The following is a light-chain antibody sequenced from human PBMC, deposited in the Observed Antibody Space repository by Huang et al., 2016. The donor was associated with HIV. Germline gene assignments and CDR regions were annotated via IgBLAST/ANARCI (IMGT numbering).Light chain of an antibody. J-gene: IGKJ2*01. CDR2: DAS. V-gene: IGKV3D-20*01. CDR1: QSVSSSY. CDR3: QQYGSSSYT. Sequence: EIVLTHSPASLSLSPGEIDMLSCGASQSVSSSYLAWVQQKPGLPPRLLIYDASVRARGSPDRFSGGGSGTDFTLTISRLEPEDFAVYYCQQYGSSSYTLGQGTKLEIK.